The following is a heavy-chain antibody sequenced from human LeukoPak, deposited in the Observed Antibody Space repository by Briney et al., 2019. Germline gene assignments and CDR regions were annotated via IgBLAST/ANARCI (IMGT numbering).Heavy chain of an antibody. V-gene: IGHV1-8*02. CDR3: ARGWEAVAGTYSWFDP. CDR1: GYTFTDYY. J-gene: IGHJ5*02. CDR2: MNPNSGNT. Sequence: ASVKVSCKASGYTFTDYYIHWVRQATGQGLEWMGWMNPNSGNTGYAQKFQGRVTMTRNTSISTAYMELSSLRSEDTAVYYCARGWEAVAGTYSWFDPWGQGTLVTVSS. D-gene: IGHD6-19*01.